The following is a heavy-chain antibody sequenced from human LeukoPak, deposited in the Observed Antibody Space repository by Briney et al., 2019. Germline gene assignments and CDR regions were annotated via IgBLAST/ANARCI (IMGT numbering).Heavy chain of an antibody. CDR1: GFSFSSYC. D-gene: IGHD6-6*01. Sequence: GGSLRLSCAASGFSFSSYCMSWVRQAPGKGLEWVANIKQDGSEKYYVDSVKGRFTISRDNAKNSLYLQMNSLRAEDTAVYYCARARPSWFDPWGQGTLVTVSS. J-gene: IGHJ5*02. CDR2: IKQDGSEK. CDR3: ARARPSWFDP. V-gene: IGHV3-7*01.